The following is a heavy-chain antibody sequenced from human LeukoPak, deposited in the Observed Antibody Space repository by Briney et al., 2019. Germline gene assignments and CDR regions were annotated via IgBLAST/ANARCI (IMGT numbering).Heavy chain of an antibody. CDR1: GGSIRSYY. CDR2: IYTRGST. CDR3: ARETHLHYYYYYYMDV. V-gene: IGHV4-4*07. Sequence: PSETLSLTCTVSGGSIRSYYWSWIRQPAGKGLEWIGRIYTRGSTNYNPSLKKRVTISVDKSKNQFPLKLSSVTAADTAVYYCARETHLHYYYYYYMDVWGKGTTVTVSS. J-gene: IGHJ6*03.